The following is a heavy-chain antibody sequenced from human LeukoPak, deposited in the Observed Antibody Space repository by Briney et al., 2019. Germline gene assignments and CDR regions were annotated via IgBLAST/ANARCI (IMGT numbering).Heavy chain of an antibody. V-gene: IGHV1-8*01. Sequence: ASVKASCKASGYTFTSYDINWVRQATGQGLEWMGWMNPNSGNTGYAQKFQGRVTMARNTSISTAYMELSSLRSEDTAVYYCARRYGSGSYQTFDPWGQGALVTVSS. D-gene: IGHD3-10*01. CDR1: GYTFTSYD. CDR3: ARRYGSGSYQTFDP. J-gene: IGHJ5*02. CDR2: MNPNSGNT.